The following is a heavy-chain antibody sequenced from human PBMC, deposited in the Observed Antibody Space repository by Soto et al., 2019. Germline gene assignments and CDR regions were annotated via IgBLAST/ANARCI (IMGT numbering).Heavy chain of an antibody. CDR1: VDSITTYY. D-gene: IGHD1-1*01. V-gene: IGHV4-4*07. J-gene: IGHJ6*02. CDR2: IEASGNT. CDR3: ARFSNNWFQTEGMDV. Sequence: SETLSLTCTVSVDSITTYYWNWIRQPAGKGLEWIGRIEASGNTNYNPSLNSRVTLSVDTSKKQFSLKLTSVTAADTAVYYCARFSNNWFQTEGMDVWGQGTTVTVSS.